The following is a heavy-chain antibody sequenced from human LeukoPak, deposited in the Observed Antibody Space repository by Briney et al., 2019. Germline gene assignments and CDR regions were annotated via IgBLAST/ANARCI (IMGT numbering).Heavy chain of an antibody. D-gene: IGHD5-12*01. J-gene: IGHJ4*02. Sequence: GGSLRLSCAASAFTFSNYTMHSVRQAPGKGLEWVAVISYDGSNKYCADSVNGRLTISRDNSKNTLYLQMNSLRGEDTAVYYCARIPRTWLRFPYFDYWGQGTLVTVSS. CDR1: AFTFSNYT. CDR3: ARIPRTWLRFPYFDY. V-gene: IGHV3-30-3*01. CDR2: ISYDGSNK.